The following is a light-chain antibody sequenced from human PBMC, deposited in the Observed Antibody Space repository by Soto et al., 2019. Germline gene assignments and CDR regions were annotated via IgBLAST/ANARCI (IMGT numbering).Light chain of an antibody. CDR3: HAWDSSTVV. V-gene: IGLV3-1*01. J-gene: IGLJ2*01. CDR2: QDS. CDR1: KLGDKY. Sequence: SYELTQPPSVSVSPGQTASITCSGDKLGDKYACWYQQKPGQSPVLVIYQDSKRPSGIPERFSGSNSGNTATLTISGTQAMEEADYYCHAWDSSTVVFGGGTKVTVL.